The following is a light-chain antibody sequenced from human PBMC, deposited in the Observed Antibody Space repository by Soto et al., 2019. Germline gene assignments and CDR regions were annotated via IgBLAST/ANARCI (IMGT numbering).Light chain of an antibody. Sequence: QSVLTQPASVSGSPGQSITISCTGTTSDVGTYDYVSWYQHQPGKAPKVMIYEVRNRPSGVSDRFSGSKSGNTASLTISGLQAEDEADYYCSSYVGATTRVFGTGTKLTVL. J-gene: IGLJ1*01. V-gene: IGLV2-14*01. CDR3: SSYVGATTRV. CDR2: EVR. CDR1: TSDVGTYDY.